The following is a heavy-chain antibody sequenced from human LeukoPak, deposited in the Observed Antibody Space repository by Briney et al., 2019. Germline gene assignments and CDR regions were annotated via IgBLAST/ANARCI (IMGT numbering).Heavy chain of an antibody. Sequence: GRSLRLSCAASGFTFSSYAMSWVRQAPGKGLEWVSAISGSGGSTYYADSVKGRFTISRDNSKNTLYLQMNSLRAEDTAVYYCAKDPRGYSYVRDIDVWGQGTTVTVSS. CDR3: AKDPRGYSYVRDIDV. CDR2: ISGSGGST. J-gene: IGHJ6*02. CDR1: GFTFSSYA. D-gene: IGHD5-18*01. V-gene: IGHV3-23*01.